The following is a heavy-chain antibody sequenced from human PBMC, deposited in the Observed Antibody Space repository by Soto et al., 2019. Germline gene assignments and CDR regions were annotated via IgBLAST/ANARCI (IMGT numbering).Heavy chain of an antibody. J-gene: IGHJ6*03. D-gene: IGHD6-13*01. CDR1: GGSISSYY. CDR3: ARDMETSQRLVGMDV. V-gene: IGHV4-59*01. CDR2: IYYSGST. Sequence: PSETLSLTCTVSGGSISSYYWSWIRQPPGKGLEWIGYIYYSGSTNYNPSLKSRVTISVDTSKNQFSLKLSSVTAADTAVYYCARDMETSQRLVGMDVWGAGPTVTVYS.